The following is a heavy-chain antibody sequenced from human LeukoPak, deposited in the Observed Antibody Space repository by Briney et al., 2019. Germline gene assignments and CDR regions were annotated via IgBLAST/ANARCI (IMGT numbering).Heavy chain of an antibody. D-gene: IGHD3-10*01. J-gene: IGHJ4*02. CDR1: GFTFSRYP. Sequence: GGSLRLSCAASGFTFSRYPMHWVRQAPGKGLEYVSAISSNGDSTYYANSVKGRFTISRDNSKNMVYLQMGSLRDEDMAVYYCAREGTSMVRGATAFDYWGQGALVTVSP. CDR2: ISSNGDST. CDR3: AREGTSMVRGATAFDY. V-gene: IGHV3-64*01.